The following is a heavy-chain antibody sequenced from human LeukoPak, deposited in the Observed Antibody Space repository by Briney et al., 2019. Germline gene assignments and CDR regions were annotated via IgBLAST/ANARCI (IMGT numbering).Heavy chain of an antibody. CDR1: GFTFDDYA. CDR2: ISWNSGSI. CDR3: AKDYSGWLEDAFDI. V-gene: IGHV3-9*01. D-gene: IGHD5-12*01. J-gene: IGHJ3*02. Sequence: GGSLRLSCAASGFTFDDYAMHWVRQAPGKGLEWVSGISWNSGSIGYADSVKGRFTISRDNAKNSLYLQMNSLRAEDTALYYCAKDYSGWLEDAFDIWGQGTMVTVSS.